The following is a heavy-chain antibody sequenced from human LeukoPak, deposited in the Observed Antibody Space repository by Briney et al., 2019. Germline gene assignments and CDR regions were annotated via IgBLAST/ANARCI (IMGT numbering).Heavy chain of an antibody. CDR1: GYTFTGYY. CDR2: INPNSGGT. CDR3: ARVGAKGVYYFDY. J-gene: IGHJ4*02. Sequence: ASVTVSCKASGYTFTGYYMHWVRQAPGQGLEWMGWINPNSGGTNYAQKFQGRVTMTRDTSISTAYMELSRLRSDDTAVYYCARVGAKGVYYFDYWGQGTLVTVSS. V-gene: IGHV1-2*02. D-gene: IGHD1-26*01.